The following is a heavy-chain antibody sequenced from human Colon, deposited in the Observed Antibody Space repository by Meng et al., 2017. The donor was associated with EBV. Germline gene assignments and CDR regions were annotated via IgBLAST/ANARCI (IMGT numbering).Heavy chain of an antibody. D-gene: IGHD1-14*01. CDR3: ASDGGGTHIP. V-gene: IGHV4-4*02. J-gene: IGHJ5*02. Sequence: RQVSGAGLVKPYWSMSLTCAVSGTSISTSNWWSRNRQAPGEGLEGSVAINLNREKYYKTSLKRRMIMAEDDSKKEFTLNLRSGTAADTVFYYCASDGGGTHIPWGQGALVTVSS. CDR1: GTSISTSNW. CDR2: INLNREK.